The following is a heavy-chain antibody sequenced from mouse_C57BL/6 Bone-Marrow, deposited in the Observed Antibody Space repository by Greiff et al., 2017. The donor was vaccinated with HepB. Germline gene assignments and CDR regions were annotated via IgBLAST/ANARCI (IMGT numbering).Heavy chain of an antibody. D-gene: IGHD4-1*01. CDR1: GYAFSSSW. V-gene: IGHV1-82*01. Sequence: QVQLNQSGPELVKPGASVKISCKASGYAFSSSWMNWVKQRPGKGLEWIGRIYPGDGDTNYNGKFKGKATLTADKSSSTAYMQLSSLTSEDSAVYFCARDWEGDYFDYWGQGTTLTVSS. CDR3: ARDWEGDYFDY. CDR2: IYPGDGDT. J-gene: IGHJ2*01.